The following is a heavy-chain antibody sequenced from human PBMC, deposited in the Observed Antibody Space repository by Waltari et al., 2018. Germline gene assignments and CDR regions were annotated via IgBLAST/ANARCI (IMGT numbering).Heavy chain of an antibody. J-gene: IGHJ4*02. Sequence: EVQLVESGGDLVRPGGSLKLSCSVSGFPFSASSIHWVRQASGKGLEWVGRIRGISDNYATEYAASVRVRFTFSRDDSKNTAYLQMNSLKTEDTAVYYCTTGHCGSDCYIYFYWGLGTLVTVSS. CDR1: GFPFSASS. CDR2: IRGISDNYAT. V-gene: IGHV3-73*01. CDR3: TTGHCGSDCYIYFY. D-gene: IGHD2-21*02.